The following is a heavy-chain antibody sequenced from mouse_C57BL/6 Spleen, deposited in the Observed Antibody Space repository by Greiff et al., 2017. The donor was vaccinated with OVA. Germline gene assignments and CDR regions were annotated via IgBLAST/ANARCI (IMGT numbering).Heavy chain of an antibody. J-gene: IGHJ4*01. D-gene: IGHD4-1*01. CDR1: GFTFSDYG. V-gene: IGHV5-17*01. CDR3: ARKVTGTPYYAIDY. CDR2: ISSGSSTI. Sequence: EVKLVESGGGLVKPGGSLKLSCAASGFTFSDYGMHWVRQAPEKGLEWVAYISSGSSTIDYADKVKGRFTISRDNAKNTLFLQMTSVRSEDTAMYYCARKVTGTPYYAIDYWGQGTTVTVSS.